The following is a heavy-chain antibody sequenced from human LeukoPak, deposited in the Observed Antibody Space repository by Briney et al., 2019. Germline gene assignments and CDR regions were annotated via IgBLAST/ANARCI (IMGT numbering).Heavy chain of an antibody. V-gene: IGHV3-7*01. J-gene: IGHJ4*02. CDR3: ARVASSGSNRPFDH. D-gene: IGHD1-26*01. Sequence: GGSLRLSCAASGFTFSSYWMSWVRQAPGKGLEWVANIKQDGSEKYYVDSVKGRFTISRDNAKNLVYLQMNSLRGEDTAVYYCARVASSGSNRPFDHWGQGTLVTVSS. CDR2: IKQDGSEK. CDR1: GFTFSSYW.